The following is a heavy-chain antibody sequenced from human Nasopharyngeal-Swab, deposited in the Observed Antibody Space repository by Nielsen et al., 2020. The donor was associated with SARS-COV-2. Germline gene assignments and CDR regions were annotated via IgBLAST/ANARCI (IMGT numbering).Heavy chain of an antibody. D-gene: IGHD6-13*01. CDR1: GGSFSGNN. CDR3: ARGYSSSWKSANWFDP. J-gene: IGHJ5*02. V-gene: IGHV4-34*01. CDR2: INHSGST. Sequence: SETLSLTCAVYGGSFSGNNWNWSRQPPGKGLEWTGVINHSGSTNSNPSLKSRVPISVDTSTTQFSLKLSSVTAADTAVYYCARGYSSSWKSANWFDPWGQGTLGTVSS.